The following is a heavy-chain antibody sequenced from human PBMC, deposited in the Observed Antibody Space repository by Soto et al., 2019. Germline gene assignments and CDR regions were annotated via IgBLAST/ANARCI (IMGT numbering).Heavy chain of an antibody. CDR3: ARGWQLRSRNWFDP. V-gene: IGHV3-30-3*01. D-gene: IGHD2-15*01. J-gene: IGHJ5*02. CDR1: GFTFSSYA. Sequence: QVQLVESGGGVVQPGRSLRLSCAASGFTFSSYAMHWVRQAPGKGLEWVAVISYDGSNKYYADSVKGRFTISRDNSKNTLYLQMNSLRAEDTAVYYWARGWQLRSRNWFDPWGQGTLVTVSS. CDR2: ISYDGSNK.